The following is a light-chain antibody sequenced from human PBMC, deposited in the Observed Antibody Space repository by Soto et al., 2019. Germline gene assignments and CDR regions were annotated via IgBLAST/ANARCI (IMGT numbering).Light chain of an antibody. CDR3: QQRSNWPLT. V-gene: IGKV3-11*01. CDR2: GAS. Sequence: EIVMTQSPATLSVSPGERATLSCRASQSVSSRLAWYQQKLGQAPRLLIYGASNRATGIPARFSGSGSGTDFTLTISSLEPADFAVYYCQQRSNWPLTFGGGTKVDIK. CDR1: QSVSSR. J-gene: IGKJ4*01.